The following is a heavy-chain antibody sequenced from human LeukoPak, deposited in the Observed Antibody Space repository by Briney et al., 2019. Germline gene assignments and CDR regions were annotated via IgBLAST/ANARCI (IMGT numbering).Heavy chain of an antibody. CDR2: IWYDGSNK. D-gene: IGHD6-19*01. CDR1: GFTFSSYG. Sequence: GGSLRLSCAASGFTFSSYGMHWVRQAPGKGLEWVAVIWYDGSNKYYADSVKGRFTISRDNSKNTLYLQMNSLRAEDTAVYYCAKSGVAGTGGIDYWGQGTLVTVSS. V-gene: IGHV3-30*02. J-gene: IGHJ4*02. CDR3: AKSGVAGTGGIDY.